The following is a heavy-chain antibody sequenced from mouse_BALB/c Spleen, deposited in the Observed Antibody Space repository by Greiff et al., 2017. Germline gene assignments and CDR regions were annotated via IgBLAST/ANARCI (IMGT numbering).Heavy chain of an antibody. J-gene: IGHJ4*01. CDR3: ARSRNDYPGDY. D-gene: IGHD2-13*01. Sequence: VQLQQSGAELVRPGTSVKVSCKASGYAFTNYLIEWVKQRPGQGLEWIGVINPGSGGTNYNEKFKGKATLTADKSSSTAYMQLSSLTSDDSAVYFCARSRNDYPGDYWGQGTSVTVSS. CDR2: INPGSGGT. V-gene: IGHV1-54*03. CDR1: GYAFTNYL.